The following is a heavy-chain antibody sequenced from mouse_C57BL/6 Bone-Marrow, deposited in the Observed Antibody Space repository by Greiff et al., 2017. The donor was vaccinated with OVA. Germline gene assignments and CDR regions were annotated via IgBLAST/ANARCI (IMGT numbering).Heavy chain of an antibody. CDR1: GYTFTSYW. J-gene: IGHJ3*01. CDR3: ARKEHLLLLAY. Sequence: QVQLQQPGAELVKPGASVKLSCKASGYTFTSYWMHWVKQRPGQGLEWIGMIHPNSGSTNYNEKFKSKATLTVDKSSSTAYMQLSSLTSEDSAVYYCARKEHLLLLAYWGQGTQVTVSA. CDR2: IHPNSGST. V-gene: IGHV1-64*01. D-gene: IGHD1-1*01.